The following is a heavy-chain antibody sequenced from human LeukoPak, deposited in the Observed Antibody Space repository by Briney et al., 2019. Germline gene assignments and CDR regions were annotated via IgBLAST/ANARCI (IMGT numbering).Heavy chain of an antibody. V-gene: IGHV3-21*01. CDR1: GFTFSRYS. CDR2: ISSSSSYI. D-gene: IGHD6-19*01. Sequence: GGSLRLSCAASGFTFSRYSMNWVRQAPGKGLEWVSSISSSSSYIYYADSVKGRFTISRDNAKNSLYLQMNSLRAEDTAVYYCASKPTQWLVQVYWGQGTLVTVSS. J-gene: IGHJ4*02. CDR3: ASKPTQWLVQVY.